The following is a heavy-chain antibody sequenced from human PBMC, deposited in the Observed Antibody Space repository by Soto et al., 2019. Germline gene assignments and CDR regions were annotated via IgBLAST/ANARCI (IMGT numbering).Heavy chain of an antibody. J-gene: IGHJ4*02. D-gene: IGHD5-18*01. V-gene: IGHV4-31*03. CDR3: ARWVPAMAYFDY. Sequence: QVQLQESGPGLVKPSQTLSLTCTVSGGSISSGGYYWSWIRQHPGKGLEWIGYIYYSGSTYYNPALKSRVTISIDTTKNQFSLKLSSVTAADTAVYYCARWVPAMAYFDYWGQGTLVTVSS. CDR1: GGSISSGGYY. CDR2: IYYSGST.